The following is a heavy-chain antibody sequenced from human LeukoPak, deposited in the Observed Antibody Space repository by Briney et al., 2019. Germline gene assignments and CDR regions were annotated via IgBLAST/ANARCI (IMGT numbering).Heavy chain of an antibody. V-gene: IGHV7-4-1*02. CDR3: ARGARDGALDY. CDR1: GYSFTTHG. CDR2: IGTYTRSP. J-gene: IGHJ4*02. Sequence: GASVKVSCKASGYSFTTHGINWVRQAPGQGLEWMGWIGTYTRSPSYVQGFEGRFVYSLDTSVETAYLQISSLKAEDTAVYYCARGARDGALDYWGQGTLVTVSS. D-gene: IGHD3-10*01.